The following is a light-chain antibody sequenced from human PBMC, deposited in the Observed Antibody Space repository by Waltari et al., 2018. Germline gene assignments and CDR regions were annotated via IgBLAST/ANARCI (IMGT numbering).Light chain of an antibody. J-gene: IGLJ2*01. Sequence: QSVLTQPPSVSAAPGQKVTISCSGSTSHIGHHYVSWYQQLPGAAPKGFIYETEKRPSGMPDRFSGAKSGTSASLGITGLQTGDEAAYYCGTWDNNLSALVFGGGTKLTVL. V-gene: IGLV1-51*02. CDR2: ETE. CDR3: GTWDNNLSALV. CDR1: TSHIGHHY.